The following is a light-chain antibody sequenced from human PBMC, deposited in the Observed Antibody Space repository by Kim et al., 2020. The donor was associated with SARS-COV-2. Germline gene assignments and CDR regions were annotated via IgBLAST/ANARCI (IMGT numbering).Light chain of an antibody. CDR2: TAS. CDR3: QQYGSSPQT. Sequence: EIVLTQSPGTLSLSPGERATLSCRASQSVSTNYLAWYQQKPGQAPRLLIYTASSRATGIPDRFSGSGSGTDFTLTISRLEPEDFAVYFCQQYGSSPQTFGQGTKLEI. J-gene: IGKJ2*01. CDR1: QSVSTNY. V-gene: IGKV3-20*01.